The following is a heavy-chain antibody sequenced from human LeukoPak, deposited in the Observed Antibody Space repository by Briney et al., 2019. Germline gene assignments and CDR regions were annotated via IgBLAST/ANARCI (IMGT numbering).Heavy chain of an antibody. D-gene: IGHD2-2*01. J-gene: IGHJ6*03. CDR3: ARVSRFNCSSTSCYARKNVYYYYYMDV. CDR1: GFTLSSHE. CDR2: ISSSGSTI. Sequence: QPGGSLRLSCAGSGFTLSSHEMNWVRQASGKGLECVSSISSSGSTIYYADSVKGRFTISRDNAKNSLYLQMNSLRAEDTAVYYCARVSRFNCSSTSCYARKNVYYYYYMDVWGKGTTVTVSS. V-gene: IGHV3-48*03.